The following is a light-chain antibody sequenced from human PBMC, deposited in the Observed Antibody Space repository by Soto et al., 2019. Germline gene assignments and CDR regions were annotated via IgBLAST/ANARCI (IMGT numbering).Light chain of an antibody. V-gene: IGKV3-20*01. CDR3: QQYGSSPGT. Sequence: DTVLTQSPGTLSLTSGERSTLSCSASQSISGTYLAWYQQKPGQAPRLLIYGASSRAAGIPNRFSGSGSGTDFTLTISRLEPEDFAVYYCQQYGSSPGTFGQGTKVDIK. J-gene: IGKJ2*01. CDR2: GAS. CDR1: QSISGTY.